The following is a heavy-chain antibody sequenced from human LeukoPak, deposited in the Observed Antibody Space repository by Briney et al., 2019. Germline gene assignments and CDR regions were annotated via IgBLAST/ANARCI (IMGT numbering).Heavy chain of an antibody. CDR1: GFTFSSYS. CDR3: ATRSCSISACRASSYHCMDF. D-gene: IGHD2-2*01. V-gene: IGHV3-7*01. CDR2: IKQDGSEG. Sequence: GGSLRLSCAASGFTFSSYSMNWVRQAPGKGLEWVANIKQDGSEGYYVDSVKGRFTVSRDNAKSSLYLQLNSLRAEDTAEYYCATRSCSISACRASSYHCMDFWGKGTTVTVSS. J-gene: IGHJ6*03.